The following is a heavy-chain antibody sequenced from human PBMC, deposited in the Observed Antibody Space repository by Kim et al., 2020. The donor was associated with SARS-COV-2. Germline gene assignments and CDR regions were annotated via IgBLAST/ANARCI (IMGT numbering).Heavy chain of an antibody. V-gene: IGHV3-7*03. CDR2: IKEDGSER. CDR1: GFTFSSYW. Sequence: GGSLRLSCAASGFTFSSYWMSWVRQAPGKGLEWVANIKEDGSERYYLGSVEGRFTISRDNAKNSLYLQMNSLRAEDTAVYYCARDARYCTSTSCPTESWFDPWGQGTPVTVS. CDR3: ARDARYCTSTSCPTESWFDP. J-gene: IGHJ5*01. D-gene: IGHD2-2*01.